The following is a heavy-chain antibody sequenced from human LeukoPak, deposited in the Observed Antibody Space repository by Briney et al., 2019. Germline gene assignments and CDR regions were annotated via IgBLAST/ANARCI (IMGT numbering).Heavy chain of an antibody. V-gene: IGHV1-2*02. CDR3: ARKAPRYGNLDYFDF. CDR1: GYTFSDYL. J-gene: IGHJ4*02. CDR2: INPYTGGT. Sequence: ASLKVSCVASGYTFSDYLIHWVRQAPGQGLEWTGWINPYTGGTTSAQNFQGRVTMTRDESINTVYLELRSLRSDDTAVYFCARKAPRYGNLDYFDFWGQGSLVTVSS. D-gene: IGHD4-11*01.